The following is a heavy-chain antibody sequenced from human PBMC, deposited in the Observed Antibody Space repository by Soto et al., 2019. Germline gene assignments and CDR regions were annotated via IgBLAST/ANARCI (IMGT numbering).Heavy chain of an antibody. CDR3: ARGNYAPKSYFDY. V-gene: IGHV4-59*12. CDR1: GGSISSYY. Sequence: SETLSLTCTVSGGSISSYYWSWIRQPPGKGLEWIGYIYHSGSTYYNPSLKSRVTISVDRSKNQFSLKLSSVTAADTAVYYCARGNYAPKSYFDYWGQGTLVTVSS. J-gene: IGHJ4*02. D-gene: IGHD2-2*01. CDR2: IYHSGST.